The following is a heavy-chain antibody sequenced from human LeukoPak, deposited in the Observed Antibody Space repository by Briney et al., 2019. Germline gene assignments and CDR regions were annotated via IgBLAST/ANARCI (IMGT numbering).Heavy chain of an antibody. Sequence: PGGSLRLSCAASGFTFSSYSMNWVRQAPGKGLEWVSSISSSSSYIYYADSVKGRFTISRDNAKNSLYLQMNSLRAEDTAVYYCATKPVDTAMVTADWGQGTLVTVSS. V-gene: IGHV3-21*01. CDR3: ATKPVDTAMVTAD. D-gene: IGHD5-18*01. CDR1: GFTFSSYS. J-gene: IGHJ4*02. CDR2: ISSSSSYI.